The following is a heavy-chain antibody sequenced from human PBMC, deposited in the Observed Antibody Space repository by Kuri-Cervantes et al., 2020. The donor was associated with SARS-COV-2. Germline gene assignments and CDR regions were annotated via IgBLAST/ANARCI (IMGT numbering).Heavy chain of an antibody. J-gene: IGHJ6*02. CDR2: IIPILGIA. Sequence: SVNVSCKASGGTFSSYGISWVRQAPGQGLEWMGRIIPILGIANYAQKFQGRVTSTADKSTSTAYMELSSLRSEDTAVYYCARSANYGSGSYYMSYGMDAWGQGTTVTVSS. V-gene: IGHV1-69*04. CDR3: ARSANYGSGSYYMSYGMDA. CDR1: GGTFSSYG. D-gene: IGHD3-10*01.